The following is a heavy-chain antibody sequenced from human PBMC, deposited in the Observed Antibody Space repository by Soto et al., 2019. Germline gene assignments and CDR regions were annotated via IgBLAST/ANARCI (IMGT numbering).Heavy chain of an antibody. CDR1: GFTFSSYS. V-gene: IGHV3-21*01. CDR2: ISSSSSYI. Sequence: GSLRLSCAASGFTFSSYSMNWVRQAPGKGLEWVSSISSSSSYIYYADSVKGRFTISRDNAKNSLYLQMNSLRAEDTAVYYCACSLDSSGYYEKPILFDYWGQGTLVTVSS. J-gene: IGHJ4*02. CDR3: ACSLDSSGYYEKPILFDY. D-gene: IGHD3-22*01.